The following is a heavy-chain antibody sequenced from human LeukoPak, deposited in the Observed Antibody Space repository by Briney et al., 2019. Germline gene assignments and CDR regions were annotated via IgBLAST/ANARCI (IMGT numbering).Heavy chain of an antibody. CDR1: GCTLTELS. V-gene: IGHV1-24*01. CDR2: FDPEDGET. Sequence: ASVKVSCKVSGCTLTELSMHWVRQAPGKGLEWMGGFDPEDGETIYAQKFQGRATMTEDTSTDTAYMELSSLRSEDTAVYYCATHIAVAAMHHDYWGQGTLVTVSS. CDR3: ATHIAVAAMHHDY. D-gene: IGHD6-19*01. J-gene: IGHJ4*02.